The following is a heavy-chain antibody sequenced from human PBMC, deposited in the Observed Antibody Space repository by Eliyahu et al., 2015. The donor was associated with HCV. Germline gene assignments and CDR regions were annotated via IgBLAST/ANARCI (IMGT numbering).Heavy chain of an antibody. Sequence: QVQLQESGPGLVKPSETLSLTCTXXGGXITXYYWSWIRQPPGKGLEWIGYIHYSGSTNYNPSLKSRVTISVDTSKNQFSLNVTSVTAADTAMYYCASGGGGIAVTGTGGWFDPWGQGTLVTVSS. V-gene: IGHV4-59*01. CDR3: ASGGGGIAVTGTGGWFDP. D-gene: IGHD6-19*01. CDR1: GGXITXYY. CDR2: IHYSGST. J-gene: IGHJ5*02.